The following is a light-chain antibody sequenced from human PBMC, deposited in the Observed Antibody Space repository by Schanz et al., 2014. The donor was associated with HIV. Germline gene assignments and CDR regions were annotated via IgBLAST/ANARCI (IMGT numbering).Light chain of an antibody. V-gene: IGLV2-11*01. CDR1: SSDVGGYNY. Sequence: QSALTQPRSVPGSPGQSVTISCTGTSSDVGGYNYVSWYPPHPAKAPKLMIYEVTKRPSGVPDRFSGSKSGNTASLTISGLQAEDEADYFCCSLAASLTRVFGTGTKVTVL. J-gene: IGLJ1*01. CDR2: EVT. CDR3: CSLAASLTRV.